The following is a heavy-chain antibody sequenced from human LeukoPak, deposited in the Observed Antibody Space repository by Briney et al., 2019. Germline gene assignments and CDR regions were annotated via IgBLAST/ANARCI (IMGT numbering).Heavy chain of an antibody. CDR2: IKQAGSEK. J-gene: IGHJ3*01. CDR1: GFTFSDYW. CDR3: ARNFYNAFDV. Sequence: GGSLRLSCAASGFTFSDYWMTWVRQAPGKGLEWVANIKQAGSEKYYVDSVKGRFTISRDKAKTSLYLQMNSLRAEDTAVYYCARNFYNAFDVWGQGTMVTVSS. D-gene: IGHD2/OR15-2a*01. V-gene: IGHV3-7*05.